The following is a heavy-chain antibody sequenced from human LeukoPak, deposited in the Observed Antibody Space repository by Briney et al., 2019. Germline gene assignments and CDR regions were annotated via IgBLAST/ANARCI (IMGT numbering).Heavy chain of an antibody. CDR1: GGSISSYY. CDR2: IFYSGGS. D-gene: IGHD2-2*01. V-gene: IGHV4-59*08. J-gene: IGHJ3*02. CDR3: ARLGSTFDI. Sequence: KPSGTLSLTCTVSGGSISSYYWTWIRQRPGKGLEWIGYIFYSGGSNYNPSLKSRVTISVDTSKNHFSLKLSSVTAADTAVYYCARLGSTFDIWGQGTMVTVSS.